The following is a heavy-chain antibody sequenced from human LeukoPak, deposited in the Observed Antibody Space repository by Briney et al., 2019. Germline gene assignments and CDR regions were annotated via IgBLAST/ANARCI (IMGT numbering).Heavy chain of an antibody. V-gene: IGHV1-2*06. J-gene: IGHJ5*02. Sequence: ASVKVSCKASGYTFTGYYMHWVRQAPGQGLEWMGRINPNSGGTHYAQKFQGRVTMTRDTSISTAYMELSRLRSDDTAVYYCARDPTPSSQRLAFFDNWFDPWGQGTLVTVSS. CDR3: ARDPTPSSQRLAFFDNWFDP. CDR2: INPNSGGT. CDR1: GYTFTGYY. D-gene: IGHD6-13*01.